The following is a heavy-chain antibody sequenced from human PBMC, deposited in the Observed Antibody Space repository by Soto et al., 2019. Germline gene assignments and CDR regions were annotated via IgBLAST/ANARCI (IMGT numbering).Heavy chain of an antibody. Sequence: QVQLVQSGAEVKKPGASVKVSCKASGYTFTSYDINWVRQATGQGLEWMGWRNPNSGNTGYAQKFQGRVTITRNTSISTAYMELSSLRSEDTAVYYCAALNEDYGDYYFDYWGQGTLVTVSS. V-gene: IGHV1-8*01. CDR2: RNPNSGNT. D-gene: IGHD4-17*01. J-gene: IGHJ4*02. CDR3: AALNEDYGDYYFDY. CDR1: GYTFTSYD.